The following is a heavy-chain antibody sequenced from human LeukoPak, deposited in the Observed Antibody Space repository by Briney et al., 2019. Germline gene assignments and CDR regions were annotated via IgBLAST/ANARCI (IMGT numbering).Heavy chain of an antibody. CDR2: INGGLENT. D-gene: IGHD3-10*01. Sequence: ASVKVSCKASGYTFTNYAIHWERQAPGQSLEWMGQINGGLENTKYSQRFLGRVTITRDISANTAYMELSSLTSEDTAVYYCARAEVLLSYGHNKHCLDVWGQGTTVTVSS. J-gene: IGHJ6*02. V-gene: IGHV1-3*01. CDR3: ARAEVLLSYGHNKHCLDV. CDR1: GYTFTNYA.